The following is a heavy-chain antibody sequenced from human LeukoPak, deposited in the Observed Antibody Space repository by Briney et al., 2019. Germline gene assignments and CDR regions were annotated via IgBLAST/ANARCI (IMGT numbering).Heavy chain of an antibody. CDR1: GGSISSTSYY. CDR3: ASEIVAAGTDY. CDR2: IYYSGNT. D-gene: IGHD6-13*01. V-gene: IGHV4-39*01. Sequence: PSETLSLTCSVSGGSISSTSYYWAWIRQPPGKGLEWIGSIYYSGNTYYNPSLKGRVIISVDTSKNRFSLTLSSVTAADRAVYYCASEIVAAGTDYWGQGTLVTVSS. J-gene: IGHJ4*02.